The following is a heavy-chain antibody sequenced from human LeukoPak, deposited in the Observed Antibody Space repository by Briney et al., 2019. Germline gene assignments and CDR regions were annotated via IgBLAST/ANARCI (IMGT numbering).Heavy chain of an antibody. CDR3: ARNRYSSSWHDAFDI. Sequence: AASVKVSCKASGYTFTSYGISWVRQAPGQGLEWMGWISAYNGNTNYAQKLQGRVTMTTDTSTSTAYMELRSLRSEDTAVYYCARNRYSSSWHDAFDIWGQGTMVTVSS. D-gene: IGHD6-13*01. CDR1: GYTFTSYG. CDR2: ISAYNGNT. J-gene: IGHJ3*02. V-gene: IGHV1-18*01.